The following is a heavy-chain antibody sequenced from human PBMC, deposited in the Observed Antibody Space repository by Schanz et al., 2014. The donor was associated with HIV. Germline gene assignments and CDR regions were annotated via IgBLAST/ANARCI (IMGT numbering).Heavy chain of an antibody. CDR2: IIPIFGTT. CDR3: ARGAYCGGDCYDW. J-gene: IGHJ4*02. V-gene: IGHV1-69*01. Sequence: QVQLVQSGAEVKKPGSSVKVSCNASGGTFSRYAISWVRQAPGQGLEWMGGIIPIFGTTNYAQRFQGRLTITADESTSTAYMELSSLRSEDTAVYYCARGAYCGGDCYDWWGQGTLVTVSS. CDR1: GGTFSRYA. D-gene: IGHD2-21*02.